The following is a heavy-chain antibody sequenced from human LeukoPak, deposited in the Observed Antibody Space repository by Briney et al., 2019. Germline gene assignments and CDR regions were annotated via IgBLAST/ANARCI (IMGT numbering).Heavy chain of an antibody. CDR2: ISSTSSTI. J-gene: IGHJ4*02. CDR3: ARDCSGYSCYSYAFDY. CDR1: GFTFSTYD. D-gene: IGHD2-15*01. V-gene: IGHV3-48*02. Sequence: GGSLRLSCSASGFTFSTYDMNWVRQAPGKGLQWVSYISSTSSTIYYADSVKGRFTISRDNAKNSLYLQMSSLRDEDTAVYYCARDCSGYSCYSYAFDYWGQGSLVTVSS.